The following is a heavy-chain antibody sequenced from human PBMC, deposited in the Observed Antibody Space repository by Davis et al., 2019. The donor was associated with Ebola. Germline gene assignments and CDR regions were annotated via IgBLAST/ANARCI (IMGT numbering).Heavy chain of an antibody. CDR2: IYHSGST. V-gene: IGHV4-39*07. Sequence: SETLSLTCTVSGCSISSSSHYWGWIRQPPGKGLEWIGSIYHSGSTYYNPSLKSRVTISVDRSKNQFSLKLNSVTAADTAEYFCARYRFETSAYASVRWYMDVWGKGTTVTVSS. CDR3: ARYRFETSAYASVRWYMDV. D-gene: IGHD3-22*01. CDR1: GCSISSSSHY. J-gene: IGHJ6*03.